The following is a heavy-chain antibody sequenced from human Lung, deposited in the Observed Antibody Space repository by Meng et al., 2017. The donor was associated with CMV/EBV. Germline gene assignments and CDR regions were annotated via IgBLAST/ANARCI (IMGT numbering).Heavy chain of an antibody. CDR2: IYYSGST. J-gene: IGHJ4*02. V-gene: IGHV4-59*01. CDR3: ARTPGGTIFGVVDFDY. Sequence: LSCTVSGGSISSYYWSWIRQPPGKGLEWVGYIYYSGSTNYNPSLKSRVTISVDKAKTQFSLKLSSVTAADTAVYYCARTPGGTIFGVVDFDYWGQGTXVTVSS. D-gene: IGHD3-3*01. CDR1: GGSISSYY.